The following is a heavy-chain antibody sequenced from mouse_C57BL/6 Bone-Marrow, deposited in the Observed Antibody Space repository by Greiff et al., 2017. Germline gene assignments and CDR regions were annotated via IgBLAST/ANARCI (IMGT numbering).Heavy chain of an antibody. V-gene: IGHV14-4*01. CDR1: GFNIKDDY. J-gene: IGHJ2*01. D-gene: IGHD2-10*02. CDR3: TGYGNYYY. Sequence: EVQLQQSGAELVRPGASVKLSCTASGFNIKDDYMHWVKQRPEQGLEWIGWIDPENGDTEYASKFQGKATITADTSSNTAYLQLSSLTSEDTAVYYCTGYGNYYYWGKGTTLTVAS. CDR2: IDPENGDT.